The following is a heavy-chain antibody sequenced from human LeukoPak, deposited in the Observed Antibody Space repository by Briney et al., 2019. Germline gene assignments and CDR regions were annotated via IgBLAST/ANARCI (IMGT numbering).Heavy chain of an antibody. V-gene: IGHV4-39*01. CDR2: IYYSGSA. CDR3: ARRVAVAGRNHFDD. J-gene: IGHJ4*02. Sequence: SGTLSLTCTVAGASIFTTSYYWDWIRQSPGKGLEWIGSIYYSGSAYHSPSLKSRLTVSVDTSKNQFSLRLTSVTAADTAVYYCARRVAVAGRNHFDDWGQGTLVTVSS. CDR1: GASIFTTSYY. D-gene: IGHD6-19*01.